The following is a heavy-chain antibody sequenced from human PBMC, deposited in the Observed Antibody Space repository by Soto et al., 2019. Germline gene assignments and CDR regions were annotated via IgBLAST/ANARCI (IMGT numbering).Heavy chain of an antibody. Sequence: QVQLQESGPGLVKPSDTLSLTCAVSGYSISSSNWWGWIRQPPGKGLECIGYIYYSGTTYYNPSLKSRVTLSVDTSKNQFSLKLTSVTAVDTAVYYCARREIQGPIDYWGQVTLVTVSS. J-gene: IGHJ4*02. V-gene: IGHV4-28*01. CDR3: ARREIQGPIDY. D-gene: IGHD1-26*01. CDR1: GYSISSSNW. CDR2: IYYSGTT.